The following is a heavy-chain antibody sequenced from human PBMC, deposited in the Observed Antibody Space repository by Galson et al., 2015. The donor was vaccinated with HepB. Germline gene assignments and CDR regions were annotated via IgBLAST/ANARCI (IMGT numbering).Heavy chain of an antibody. V-gene: IGHV5-51*01. Sequence: QSGAEVKEAGESLRISCKGSGYSFSGYWISWVRQMPGKGLEWMGIIYPDNSDTRYSPSFQGQVTFSADKSISTAYLQWNSLKAPNTAMYYGARVLAYPDYWGQGTLVTVSS. D-gene: IGHD2-15*01. CDR2: IYPDNSDT. CDR1: GYSFSGYW. J-gene: IGHJ4*02. CDR3: ARVLAYPDY.